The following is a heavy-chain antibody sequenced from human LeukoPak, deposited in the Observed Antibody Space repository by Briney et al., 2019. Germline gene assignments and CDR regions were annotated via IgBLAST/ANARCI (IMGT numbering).Heavy chain of an antibody. CDR2: VYYKGDT. Sequence: SETLSPTCSVSGGSTTGYFWTWIRQPPGKGPEWIGYVYYKGDTSYSPSLDSRVSISVDTSKKQFSLKLNSVTAADTAMYYCARIRAYSSSWLGPNWSDPWGQGTLVTVSS. J-gene: IGHJ5*02. CDR1: GGSTTGYF. V-gene: IGHV4-59*08. CDR3: ARIRAYSSSWLGPNWSDP. D-gene: IGHD6-13*01.